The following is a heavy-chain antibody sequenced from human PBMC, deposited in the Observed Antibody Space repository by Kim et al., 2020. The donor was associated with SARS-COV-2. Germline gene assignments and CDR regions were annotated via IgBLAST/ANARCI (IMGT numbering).Heavy chain of an antibody. V-gene: IGHV3-23*01. CDR1: GFSFATFD. D-gene: IGHD3-10*01. CDR3: VKGAGLDY. CDR2: IKRPDDSA. Sequence: GGSLRLSCVASGFSFATFDMSWVRQAPGKGLKWVSVIKRPDDSAYYAESVKGRFTVSRDSARNTLYLQMNSLRADDTAGDYCVKGAGLDYWGPGTLVTVS. J-gene: IGHJ4*02.